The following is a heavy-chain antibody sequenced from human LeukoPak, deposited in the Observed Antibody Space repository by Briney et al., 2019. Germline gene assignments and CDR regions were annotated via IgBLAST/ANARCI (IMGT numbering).Heavy chain of an antibody. V-gene: IGHV4-59*08. CDR3: ASQYYYDSSGSLDY. D-gene: IGHD3-22*01. J-gene: IGHJ4*02. CDR2: IYYSGST. CDR1: GGSISSYY. Sequence: SETLSLTCTVSGGSISSYYWSWIRQPPGKGLEWIGYIYYSGSTNYNPSLKSRVTISVDTSKNQFSLKLSSVTAADTAVYYCASQYYYDSSGSLDYWGQGTLVTVSS.